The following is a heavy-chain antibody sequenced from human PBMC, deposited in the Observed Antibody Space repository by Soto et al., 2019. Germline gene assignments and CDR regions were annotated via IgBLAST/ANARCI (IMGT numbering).Heavy chain of an antibody. CDR1: GGTFSSYA. CDR3: ARGMLAHRVYSYAFYYYSGMDV. J-gene: IGHJ6*04. V-gene: IGHV1-69*13. D-gene: IGHD5-18*01. Sequence: SVKVSCKASGGTFSSYAISWVRQAPGQGLEWMGGIIPIFGTANYAQKFQGRVTITADESTSTAYMELSSLRSEDTAVYYCARGMLAHRVYSYAFYYYSGMDVWGKGTTVTVSS. CDR2: IIPIFGTA.